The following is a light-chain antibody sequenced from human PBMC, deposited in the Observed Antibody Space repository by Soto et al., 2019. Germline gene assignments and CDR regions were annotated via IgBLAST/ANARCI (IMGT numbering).Light chain of an antibody. CDR1: SSNIWAGYD. V-gene: IGLV1-40*01. Sequence: QSVLTQPPSVSGAPGQRVTISCTGSSSNIWAGYDVHWYQQLPGTAPKLLIYGNSNRPSGVPDRFSGSKSGTSASLAITALQAEDEADYYCQSYDSSLSGSGVFGGVTTLTVL. J-gene: IGLJ2*01. CDR2: GNS. CDR3: QSYDSSLSGSGV.